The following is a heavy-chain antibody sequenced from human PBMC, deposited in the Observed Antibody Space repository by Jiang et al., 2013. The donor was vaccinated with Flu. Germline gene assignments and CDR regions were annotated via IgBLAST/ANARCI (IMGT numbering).Heavy chain of an antibody. CDR3: ARLEVAAMVFDY. CDR2: IFFSGST. V-gene: IGHV4-59*08. D-gene: IGHD2-21*02. J-gene: IGHJ4*02. Sequence: GPGLVKPSETLSLTCTVSGGSIRSYYWSWIRQPPGRGLEWIGDIFFSGSTKYNPFLKSRVTISVDTSKNQFSLNLSSVTAADTAVYYCARLEVAAMVFDYWGQGNLVTVSS. CDR1: GGSIRSYY.